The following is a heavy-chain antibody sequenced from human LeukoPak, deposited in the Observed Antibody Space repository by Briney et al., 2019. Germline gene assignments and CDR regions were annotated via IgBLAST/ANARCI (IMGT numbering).Heavy chain of an antibody. CDR3: ARVVTDNSAEGNYFDY. D-gene: IGHD3-22*01. V-gene: IGHV1-46*01. Sequence: ASVKVSCKASGYTFTNYYMHWVRQAPGQGLEWMGIINPSGGSTSYAQKFQGRVTMTRDTSTSTVYMELSSLRSEDTAVYYCARVVTDNSAEGNYFDYWGQGTLVTASS. CDR2: INPSGGST. CDR1: GYTFTNYY. J-gene: IGHJ4*02.